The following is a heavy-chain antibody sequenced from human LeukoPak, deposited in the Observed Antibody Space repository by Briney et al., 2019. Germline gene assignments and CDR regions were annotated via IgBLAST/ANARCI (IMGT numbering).Heavy chain of an antibody. V-gene: IGHV3-30*03. D-gene: IGHD3-22*01. J-gene: IGHJ4*02. CDR3: ARRAGDYSHPYDY. CDR2: ISYDGGDK. Sequence: PGGSLRLSCAASGFSFNNYAMYWVRQAPGKGLEWVALISYDGGDKYYAESMKGRITISRDNSKNTLYLQMNSLRAEDTAVYYCARRAGDYSHPYDYWGQGTLVTVSS. CDR1: GFSFNNYA.